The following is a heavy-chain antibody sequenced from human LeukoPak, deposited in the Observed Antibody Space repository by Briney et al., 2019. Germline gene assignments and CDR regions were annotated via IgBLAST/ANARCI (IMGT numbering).Heavy chain of an antibody. J-gene: IGHJ3*02. Sequence: ASVKVSCKASGYTFTSYGISWVRQAPGQGLEWMGWINPNSGGTNYAQKFQGRVTMTRDTSISTAYMELSRLRSDDTAVYYCARGSHWGDAFDIWGQGTMVTVSS. CDR1: GYTFTSYG. D-gene: IGHD3-16*01. V-gene: IGHV1-2*02. CDR2: INPNSGGT. CDR3: ARGSHWGDAFDI.